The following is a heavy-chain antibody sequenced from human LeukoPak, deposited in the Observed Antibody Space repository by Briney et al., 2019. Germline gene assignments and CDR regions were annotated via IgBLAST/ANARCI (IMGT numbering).Heavy chain of an antibody. CDR2: IYHSGST. D-gene: IGHD1-26*01. Sequence: SETLSPTCAVSGYSISSGYYWGWIRQPPGKGLEWIGSIYHSGSTYYNPSLKSRVTISVDTSKNQFSLKLSSVTAADTAVYYCAREGRPWERLFDYWGQGTLVTVSS. CDR1: GYSISSGYY. V-gene: IGHV4-38-2*02. CDR3: AREGRPWERLFDY. J-gene: IGHJ4*02.